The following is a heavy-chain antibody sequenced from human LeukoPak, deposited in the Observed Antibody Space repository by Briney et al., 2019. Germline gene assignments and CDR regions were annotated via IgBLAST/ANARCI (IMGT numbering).Heavy chain of an antibody. V-gene: IGHV1-3*01. CDR1: GYTFTSYA. Sequence: ASVKVSCKASGYTFTSYAMHWVRQAPGQRLEWVGWINAGNGNTKYSQKFQGRVTITRDTSASTAYMELSSLRSEDTAVYYCARDAFGELYDYYYYGMDVWGKGTTVTVSS. D-gene: IGHD3-10*01. J-gene: IGHJ6*04. CDR3: ARDAFGELYDYYYYGMDV. CDR2: INAGNGNT.